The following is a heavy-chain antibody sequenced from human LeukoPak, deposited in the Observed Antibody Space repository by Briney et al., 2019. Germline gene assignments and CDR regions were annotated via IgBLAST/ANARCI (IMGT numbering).Heavy chain of an antibody. CDR3: ARDMEQWLNWFDP. CDR2: IIPIFGTA. J-gene: IGHJ5*02. Sequence: SVKVSCKASGGTFSSYAISWVRQAPGQGLEWMGGIIPIFGTANYAQKFQERVTITRDMSTSTAYMELSSLRSEDTAVYYCARDMEQWLNWFDPWGQGTLVTVSS. CDR1: GGTFSSYA. V-gene: IGHV1-69*05. D-gene: IGHD6-19*01.